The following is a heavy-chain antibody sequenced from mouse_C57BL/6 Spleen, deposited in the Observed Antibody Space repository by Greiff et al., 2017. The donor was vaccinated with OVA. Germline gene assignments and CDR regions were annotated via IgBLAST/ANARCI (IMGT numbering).Heavy chain of an antibody. CDR3: AALDYYGSSPFAY. Sequence: QVQLQQSGAELVMPGASVKLSCKASGYTFTSYWMHWVKQRPGQGLEWIGEIDPSDSYTNYNQKFKGKSTLTVDKSSSTAYMQLSSLTSEDSAVYYGAALDYYGSSPFAYWGQGTLVTVSA. CDR2: IDPSDSYT. V-gene: IGHV1-69*01. D-gene: IGHD1-1*01. CDR1: GYTFTSYW. J-gene: IGHJ3*01.